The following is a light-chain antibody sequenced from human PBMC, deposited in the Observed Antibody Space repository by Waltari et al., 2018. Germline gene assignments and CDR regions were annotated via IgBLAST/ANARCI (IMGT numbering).Light chain of an antibody. CDR2: EVS. V-gene: IGLV2-14*01. Sequence: QSALTQPASVSGTPGQSITISCTGTSSDVGHYNHVSWYQHHPGKPPKLIIYEVSHRTSGISYRFSASKSGNTASLTITGLQTEDEADYYCSSFTTSHTLLFGGGTKLTV. CDR3: SSFTTSHTLL. J-gene: IGLJ2*01. CDR1: SSDVGHYNH.